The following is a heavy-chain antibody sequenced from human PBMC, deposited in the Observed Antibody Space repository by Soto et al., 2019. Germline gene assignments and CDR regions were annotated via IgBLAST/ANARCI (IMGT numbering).Heavy chain of an antibody. Sequence: GGSLRLSCAASGFTFSTYSMNWVRQAPGKGLEWVSYISSPSSSIYYADSIKGRFTISRDNAKNSLYLQMNSLRDEDTAVYYCARASTHPPKNYGMDVWGQGTTVTVSS. V-gene: IGHV3-48*02. J-gene: IGHJ6*02. CDR3: ARASTHPPKNYGMDV. CDR1: GFTFSTYS. CDR2: ISSPSSSI.